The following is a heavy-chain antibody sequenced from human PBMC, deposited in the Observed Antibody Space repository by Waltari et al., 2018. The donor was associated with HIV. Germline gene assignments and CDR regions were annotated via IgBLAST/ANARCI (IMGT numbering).Heavy chain of an antibody. CDR2: ISRDNRES. Sequence: VRLMESGGGLVEPGGSLTISCAAPGITFRQDTMNWIRHIPGKGLEWLASISRDNRESYFIDSIKGRFTISRDNAANLVFLHMDRLRVDDTARYFCVRDDPGYEPIDYWGRGTLVTVSS. D-gene: IGHD2-2*01. CDR3: VRDDPGYEPIDY. V-gene: IGHV3-21*02. J-gene: IGHJ4*02. CDR1: GITFRQDT.